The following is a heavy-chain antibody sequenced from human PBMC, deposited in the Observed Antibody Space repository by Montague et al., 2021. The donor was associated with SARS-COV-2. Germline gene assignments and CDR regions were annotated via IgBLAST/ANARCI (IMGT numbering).Heavy chain of an antibody. CDR2: IYYSGST. CDR1: GGSISGYY. Sequence: SETLSLTCTVSGGSISGYYWSWIRQSPGKGLEWIGYIYYSGSTKYNPFLESRVTVSVDRSKSQVSLKLSSVTPADTAVYYCARLLRSCSNGVCRTYYYYAMDVWGQGTTVTVSS. CDR3: ARLLRSCSNGVCRTYYYYAMDV. J-gene: IGHJ6*02. D-gene: IGHD2-8*01. V-gene: IGHV4-59*01.